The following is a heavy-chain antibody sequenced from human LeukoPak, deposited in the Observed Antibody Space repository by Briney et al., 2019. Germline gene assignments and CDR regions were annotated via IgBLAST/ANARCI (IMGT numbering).Heavy chain of an antibody. D-gene: IGHD3-10*01. CDR3: ARSDAPAEFGELPSFDP. CDR1: GYTFTSYA. CDR2: INTNTGNP. V-gene: IGHV7-4-1*02. Sequence: ASVKVSCKASGYTFTSYAMNWVRQAPGQGLEWMGWINTNTGNPTYAQGFTGRFVFSLDTSVSTAYLQISSLKAEDTAVYYCARSDAPAEFGELPSFDPWGQGTLVTVSS. J-gene: IGHJ5*02.